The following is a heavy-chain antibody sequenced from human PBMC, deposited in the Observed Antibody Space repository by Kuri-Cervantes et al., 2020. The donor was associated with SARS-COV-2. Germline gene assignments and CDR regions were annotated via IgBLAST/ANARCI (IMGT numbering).Heavy chain of an antibody. Sequence: GGSLRLSCAASGFTVSSNYMSWVRQAPGKGLEWVSSISSSRSYTYYADSVKGRFTISRDNAKNSLYLQMSSLRAEDTAVYYCARVDFSGSYDFGYWGQGTLVTVSS. CDR1: GFTVSSNY. J-gene: IGHJ4*02. CDR2: ISSSRSYT. CDR3: ARVDFSGSYDFGY. V-gene: IGHV3-21*01. D-gene: IGHD1-26*01.